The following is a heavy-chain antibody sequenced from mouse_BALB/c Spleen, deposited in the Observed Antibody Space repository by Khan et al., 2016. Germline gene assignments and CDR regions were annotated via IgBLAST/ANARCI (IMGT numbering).Heavy chain of an antibody. Sequence: VQLQESGPGLVAPSQSLSITCTVSGFSLTSYGVSWVRQPPGKGLEWLGVIWGDGNTNFHSALRYRLSISKDNAKSQTFLMLISRQTDDTATYYCAKGRGYYAVDYWGQGTSVTVSS. CDR2: IWGDGNT. J-gene: IGHJ4*01. V-gene: IGHV2-3*01. CDR3: AKGRGYYAVDY. D-gene: IGHD3-1*01. CDR1: GFSLTSYG.